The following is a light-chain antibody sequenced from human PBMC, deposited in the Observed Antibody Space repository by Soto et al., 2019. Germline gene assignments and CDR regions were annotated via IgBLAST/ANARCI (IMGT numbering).Light chain of an antibody. J-gene: IGLJ2*01. V-gene: IGLV2-14*01. Sequence: QSALTQPASVSGSPGQSISISCTGTSSDVGGYNHVSWYQQDPGKAPKLLIYDVSNRPSGVSSRFSGSNSANTASLTISGRQAEDEADYYCSSYTSTTTRVVFGGGTKLTVL. CDR2: DVS. CDR1: SSDVGGYNH. CDR3: SSYTSTTTRVV.